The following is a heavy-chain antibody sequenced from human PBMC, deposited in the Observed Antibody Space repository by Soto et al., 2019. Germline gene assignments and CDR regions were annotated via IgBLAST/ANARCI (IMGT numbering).Heavy chain of an antibody. CDR3: ASARGYCSGTSCYIDAFDI. D-gene: IGHD2-2*03. J-gene: IGHJ3*02. Sequence: GASVKVSCKTSGYTFTDYYMHWVRQAPGQGLEWMGWINPNSGGTIYAQKFQGRVTMTRDTSIRTANMELSRLRSDDTAVYYCASARGYCSGTSCYIDAFDIWGQGTMVTVSS. CDR1: GYTFTDYY. V-gene: IGHV1-2*02. CDR2: INPNSGGT.